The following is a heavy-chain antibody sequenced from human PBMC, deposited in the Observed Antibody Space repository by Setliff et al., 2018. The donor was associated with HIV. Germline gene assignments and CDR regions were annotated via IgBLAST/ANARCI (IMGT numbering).Heavy chain of an antibody. Sequence: GGSLRLSCAASGFTFSSYAMSWVRQAPGKGLGWVSAISGSGGSTYYADSVKGRFTISRDNSKNTLYLQMNSLRAEDTAVYYCAKDPRAAVATICDYWGQGTLVTVSS. J-gene: IGHJ4*02. CDR3: AKDPRAAVATICDY. V-gene: IGHV3-23*01. CDR2: ISGSGGST. CDR1: GFTFSSYA. D-gene: IGHD5-12*01.